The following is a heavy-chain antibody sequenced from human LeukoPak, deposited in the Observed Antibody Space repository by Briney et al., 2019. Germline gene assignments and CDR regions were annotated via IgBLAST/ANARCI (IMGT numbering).Heavy chain of an antibody. Sequence: PGGSLRLSCAASGFTFSSYSMNWVRQAPGKGLEWVSSISSSSSYIYYADSVKGRFTISRDNAKNSLYLQMNRLRAEDTAVYYCARGENNYGYYYFDYWGQGTLVTVSS. CDR3: ARGENNYGYYYFDY. CDR2: ISSSSSYI. CDR1: GFTFSSYS. V-gene: IGHV3-21*01. J-gene: IGHJ4*02. D-gene: IGHD5-18*01.